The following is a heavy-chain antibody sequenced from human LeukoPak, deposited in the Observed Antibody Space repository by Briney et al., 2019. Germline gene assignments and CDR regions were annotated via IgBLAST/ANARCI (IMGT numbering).Heavy chain of an antibody. Sequence: SETLSLTCAVSGYSINSDYYWGWIRQPPGKGLEWIGSIYHSGSTYYNPSLKSRVTISVDTSKNQFSLKLSSVTAADTAVYYCARVSGHSYGYGDHWGQGTLVTVAS. CDR2: IYHSGST. CDR3: ARVSGHSYGYGDH. V-gene: IGHV4-38-2*01. D-gene: IGHD5-18*01. J-gene: IGHJ4*02. CDR1: GYSINSDYY.